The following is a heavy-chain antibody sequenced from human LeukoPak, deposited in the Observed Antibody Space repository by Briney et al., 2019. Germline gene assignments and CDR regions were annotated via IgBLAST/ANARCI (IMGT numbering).Heavy chain of an antibody. CDR3: ARGGSTYYYGSGSFDY. CDR1: GGSFSGYY. J-gene: IGHJ4*02. V-gene: IGHV4-34*01. Sequence: PSETLSLTCAVYGGSFSGYYWSWIRQPPGKGLERIGEINHSGSTNYNPSLKSRVTISVDTSKNQFSLKLSSVTAADTAVYYCARGGSTYYYGSGSFDYWGQGTLVTVSS. D-gene: IGHD3-10*01. CDR2: INHSGST.